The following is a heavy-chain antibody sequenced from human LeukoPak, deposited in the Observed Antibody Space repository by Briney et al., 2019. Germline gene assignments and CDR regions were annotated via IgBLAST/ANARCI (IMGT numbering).Heavy chain of an antibody. CDR3: AKEQRDWNYGVFDY. CDR2: IISDGSGT. CDR1: GFTLNSYW. D-gene: IGHD1-7*01. V-gene: IGHV3-74*01. J-gene: IGHJ4*02. Sequence: GGSLRLSCAVSGFTLNSYWIHWVRQVPGKGLVWVSRIISDGSGTTYADSVKGRFTISRDNSKNMLYLQMNSLRAEDTAEYYCAKEQRDWNYGVFDYWGQGTQVTVSS.